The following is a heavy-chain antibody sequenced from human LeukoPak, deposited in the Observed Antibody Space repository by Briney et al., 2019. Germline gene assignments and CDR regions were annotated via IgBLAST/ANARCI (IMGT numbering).Heavy chain of an antibody. CDR1: GFTFSDYY. Sequence: GGSLRLSCAASGFTFSDYYMSWIRQAPGKGLEWVSYISSSGSTIYYADSVKGRFTISRDNSKNTLYLQMNSLRAEDTAVYYCASSIAAAGNADYWGQGTLVTVSS. D-gene: IGHD6-13*01. CDR2: ISSSGSTI. CDR3: ASSIAAAGNADY. V-gene: IGHV3-11*04. J-gene: IGHJ4*02.